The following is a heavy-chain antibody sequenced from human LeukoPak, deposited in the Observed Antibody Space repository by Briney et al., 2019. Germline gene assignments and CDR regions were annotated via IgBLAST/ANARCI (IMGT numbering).Heavy chain of an antibody. J-gene: IGHJ4*02. V-gene: IGHV4-59*08. Sequence: SETLSLTCTVSGGSISSYYWSWIRQPPGKGLEWIGYIYYSGSTNYNPSLKSRVTISVDTSKNQFSLKLSSVTAADTAVYYCARLSSGYSRDFDYWGQGTLVTVSS. CDR1: GGSISSYY. D-gene: IGHD3-22*01. CDR3: ARLSSGYSRDFDY. CDR2: IYYSGST.